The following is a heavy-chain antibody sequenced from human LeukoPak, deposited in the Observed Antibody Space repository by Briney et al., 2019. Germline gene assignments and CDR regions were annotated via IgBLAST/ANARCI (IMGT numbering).Heavy chain of an antibody. CDR3: ARDNLPSVQGGGFDP. Sequence: PSETLSLTCAVYGGSFSGYYWSWIRQPPGKGLEWIGEINHSGSTNYNPSLKSRVTISVDTSKNQFSLKLSSVTAADTAVYYCARDNLPSVQGGGFDPWGQGTLVTVSS. D-gene: IGHD1-14*01. J-gene: IGHJ5*02. V-gene: IGHV4-34*01. CDR2: INHSGST. CDR1: GGSFSGYY.